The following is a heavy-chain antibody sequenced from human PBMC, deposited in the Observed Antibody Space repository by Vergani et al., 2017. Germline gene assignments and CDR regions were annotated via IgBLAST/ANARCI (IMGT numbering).Heavy chain of an antibody. CDR1: GGSISSGSYY. D-gene: IGHD5-12*01. Sequence: QGQLQESGPGLVKPSQTLSLTCTVSGGSISSGSYYWSWIRQPAGKGLEWIGRIYTSGSTNYNPSLKSRVTISIDTSKNQFSLKLSSVTAADPAVYDCARAIRNPDSGYDTFDYWGQGTLVTVSS. CDR2: IYTSGST. J-gene: IGHJ4*02. V-gene: IGHV4-61*02. CDR3: ARAIRNPDSGYDTFDY.